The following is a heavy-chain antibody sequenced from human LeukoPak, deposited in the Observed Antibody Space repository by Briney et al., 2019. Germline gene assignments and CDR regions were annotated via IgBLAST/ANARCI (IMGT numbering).Heavy chain of an antibody. CDR3: ARATETGYDAFDI. Sequence: GGSLRLSCAASGFTFSSYAINWVRQAPGKGPEWVSIISGTGGSTYYADSVKGRFTISRDNSRNTLYLHMNSLRAEDTAVYYCARATETGYDAFDIWGQGTMVTVSS. CDR2: ISGTGGST. D-gene: IGHD1-14*01. V-gene: IGHV3-23*01. CDR1: GFTFSSYA. J-gene: IGHJ3*02.